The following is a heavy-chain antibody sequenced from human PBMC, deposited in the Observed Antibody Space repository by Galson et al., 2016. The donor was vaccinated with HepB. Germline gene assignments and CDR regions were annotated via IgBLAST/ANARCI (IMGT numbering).Heavy chain of an antibody. CDR3: ARGDCCSGGSCQAVSGAFDI. D-gene: IGHD2-15*01. J-gene: IGHJ3*02. CDR2: INPNSGGT. V-gene: IGHV1-2*04. Sequence: SCKASGYTFTGYYMHWVRQAPGQGLEWMGWINPNSGGTDYAQKFQGWVTMTRGTSISTAYMELSRLRSDDTAVYYCARGDCCSGGSCQAVSGAFDIWGQGTMVTVSA. CDR1: GYTFTGYY.